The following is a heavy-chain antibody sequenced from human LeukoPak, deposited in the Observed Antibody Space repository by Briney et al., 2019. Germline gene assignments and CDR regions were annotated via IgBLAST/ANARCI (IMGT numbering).Heavy chain of an antibody. V-gene: IGHV1-8*01. J-gene: IGHJ4*02. CDR1: GYTFTSYD. D-gene: IGHD3-10*01. Sequence: VASVRVSCKASGYTFTSYDINWVRQATGQGLEWMGWMNPNSGNTGYAQKFQGRVTMTRNTSISTAYMELSSLRSEDTAVYYCARGRNYYGSGSIRNWGQGTLVTVSS. CDR2: MNPNSGNT. CDR3: ARGRNYYGSGSIRN.